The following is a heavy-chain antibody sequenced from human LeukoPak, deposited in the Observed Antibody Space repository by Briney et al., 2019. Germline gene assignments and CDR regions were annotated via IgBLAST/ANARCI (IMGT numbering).Heavy chain of an antibody. CDR3: AREGNRPDY. CDR1: GFTFSHYW. CDR2: ISSSSSYI. V-gene: IGHV3-21*01. Sequence: GGSLRLSCVASGFTFSHYWMSWARQAPGKGLEWVSSISSSSSYIYYADSVKGRFTISRDNAKNSLYLQMYSLRAEDTAVYYCAREGNRPDYWGQGTLVTVSS. J-gene: IGHJ4*02. D-gene: IGHD2/OR15-2a*01.